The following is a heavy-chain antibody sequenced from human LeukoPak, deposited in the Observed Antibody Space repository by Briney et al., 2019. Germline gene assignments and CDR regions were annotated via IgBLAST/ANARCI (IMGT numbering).Heavy chain of an antibody. D-gene: IGHD2-15*01. V-gene: IGHV3-33*01. CDR3: ARQHCSGGDCYFFD. CDR2: IWYDGNNK. J-gene: IGHJ4*02. Sequence: GGSLRLSCAASGFTFSSYGMHWVRQAPGKGLEWVALIWYDGNNKYYADSVRGRLTISRDNSKNTLYLQLNSLRAEDKAVYYCARQHCSGGDCYFFDWGQGTLVTVSS. CDR1: GFTFSSYG.